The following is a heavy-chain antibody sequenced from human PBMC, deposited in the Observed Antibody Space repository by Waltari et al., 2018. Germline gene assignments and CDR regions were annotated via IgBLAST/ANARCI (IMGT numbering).Heavy chain of an antibody. Sequence: QLQLQESGPGLVKPSETLSLTCTVSGGSISSSSYYWGWIRQPPGKGLEWIGRIYYSGSTYYNPSLKSRVTISVDTSKNQFSLKLSSVTAADTAVYYCARLGPPYSSSWYPNWFDPWGQGTLVTVSS. D-gene: IGHD6-13*01. CDR2: IYYSGST. J-gene: IGHJ5*02. CDR3: ARLGPPYSSSWYPNWFDP. V-gene: IGHV4-39*01. CDR1: GGSISSSSYY.